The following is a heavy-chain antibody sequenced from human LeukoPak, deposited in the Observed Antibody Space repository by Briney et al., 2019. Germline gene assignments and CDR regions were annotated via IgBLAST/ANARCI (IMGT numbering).Heavy chain of an antibody. V-gene: IGHV3-9*01. CDR1: GFAFDDYG. D-gene: IGHD6-13*01. CDR2: ILWNSGDM. J-gene: IGHJ5*01. CDR3: AKDSLAAAGWFDS. Sequence: GGSLRPSCAASGFAFDDYGMHWVRQAPGKGLEWVSGILWNSGDMGYADSVQGRFTISRDNAKNSLYLQMNSLRPEDTALYYCAKDSLAAAGWFDSWGQGTLVTVSS.